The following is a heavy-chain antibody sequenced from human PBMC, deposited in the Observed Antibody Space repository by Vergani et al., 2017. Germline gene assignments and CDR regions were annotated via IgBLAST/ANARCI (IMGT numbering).Heavy chain of an antibody. CDR2: IIPILGIA. D-gene: IGHD6-6*01. CDR3: ARVSPRVYSSSSGSFDY. CDR1: GGTFSSYA. Sequence: QVQLVQSGAEVKKPGSSVKVSCKASGGTFSSYAISWVRQAPGQGLEWMGRIIPILGIANYAQKFQGRVTITADKSTSTAYMELSSLRSEDTAVYYCARVSPRVYSSSSGSFDYWGQGTLVTVSS. J-gene: IGHJ4*02. V-gene: IGHV1-69*04.